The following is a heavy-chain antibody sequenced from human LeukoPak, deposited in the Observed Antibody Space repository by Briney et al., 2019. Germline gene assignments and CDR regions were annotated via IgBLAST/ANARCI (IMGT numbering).Heavy chain of an antibody. CDR1: GFTFSSYG. CDR2: ISYDGSNK. J-gene: IGHJ5*02. CDR3: AKAWGDIVLVPAENWFDP. Sequence: GGSLRLSCAASGFTFSSYGMHWVRQAPGKGLEWVAVISYDGSNKYYADSVKGRFTISRDNSKNTLYLQMNSLRAEDTAVYYCAKAWGDIVLVPAENWFDPWGQGTLVTVSS. V-gene: IGHV3-30*18. D-gene: IGHD2-2*01.